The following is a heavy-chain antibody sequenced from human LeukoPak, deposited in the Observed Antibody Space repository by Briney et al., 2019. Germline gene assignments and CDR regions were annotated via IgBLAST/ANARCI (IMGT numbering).Heavy chain of an antibody. CDR1: GFTFSSYG. V-gene: IGHV3-30*02. J-gene: IGHJ5*02. Sequence: GGSLRLSCAASGFTFSSYGMHWVRQAPGKGPEWVAFIRYDGSNKYYADSVKGRFTISRDNSKNTLYLQMNSLRAEDTAVYYCAKDSRPYGSGVNWFDPWGQGTLVTVSS. CDR2: IRYDGSNK. D-gene: IGHD3-10*01. CDR3: AKDSRPYGSGVNWFDP.